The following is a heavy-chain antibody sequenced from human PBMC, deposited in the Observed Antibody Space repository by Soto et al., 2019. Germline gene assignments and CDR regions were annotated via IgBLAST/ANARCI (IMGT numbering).Heavy chain of an antibody. CDR2: IYYSGST. CDR3: AREDYYYGSGSYYH. V-gene: IGHV4-30-4*01. J-gene: IGHJ5*02. D-gene: IGHD3-10*01. Sequence: PSETQSLTCTVSGDSISSGDYYWTWIRQPPGKGLEWIGYIYYSGSTYYNPSLKSRVTISVDTSKNQFSLKLISVTAADTAVYYCAREDYYYGSGSYYHWGQGTLVTVSS. CDR1: GDSISSGDYY.